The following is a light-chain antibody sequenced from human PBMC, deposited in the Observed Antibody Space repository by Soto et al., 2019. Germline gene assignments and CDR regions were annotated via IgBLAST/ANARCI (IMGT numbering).Light chain of an antibody. J-gene: IGKJ5*01. Sequence: EIVMTQSPATLSVSPGERATLSCRASQYIGSNLAWYQQKPGQAPRLLIYGASTRATGIPARFSGSGSGTEFTLTISSLQSEDFAVYYCEQYNNWTITFGQGTRLEIK. CDR1: QYIGSN. V-gene: IGKV3-15*01. CDR2: GAS. CDR3: EQYNNWTIT.